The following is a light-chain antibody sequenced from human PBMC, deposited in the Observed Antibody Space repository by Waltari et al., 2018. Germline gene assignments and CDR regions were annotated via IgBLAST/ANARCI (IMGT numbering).Light chain of an antibody. J-gene: IGKJ2*01. CDR3: QQSFSTPST. CDR2: ATS. V-gene: IGKV1-39*01. Sequence: DIQMTQSPSSLSASVGDRVTITCRASQSITTYLNWYQQKPGKAPKVLIYATSSLMSGVPSRFSGSGSGTDFTLTISSLQPEDFATYYCQQSFSTPSTFGQGTKLGIK. CDR1: QSITTY.